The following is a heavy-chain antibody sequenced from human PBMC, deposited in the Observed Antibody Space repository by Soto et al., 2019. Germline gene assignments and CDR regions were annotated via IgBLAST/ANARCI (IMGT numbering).Heavy chain of an antibody. CDR2: ISSSGSTI. J-gene: IGHJ6*03. CDR1: GFTFSDYY. V-gene: IGHV3-11*01. CDR3: VRRGLVTIFGVVITPQGAYYYMDV. D-gene: IGHD3-3*01. Sequence: QVQLVESGGGLVKPGGSLRLSCAASGFTFSDYYMSWIRQAPGKGLEWVSYISSSGSTIYYADSVKGRFTISRDNAKNSLYLQMNSLRAEDTAVYYCVRRGLVTIFGVVITPQGAYYYMDVWGKGTTVTVSS.